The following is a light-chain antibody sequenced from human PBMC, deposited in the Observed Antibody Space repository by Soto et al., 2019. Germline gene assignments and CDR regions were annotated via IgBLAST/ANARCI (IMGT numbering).Light chain of an antibody. CDR1: QGINSA. CDR3: QQFSGYPYT. V-gene: IGKV1-13*02. CDR2: DAS. J-gene: IGKJ2*01. Sequence: AIPLTQSPSSLSASIGDRVTITCRASQGINSALAWYQQKPGKAPELLICDASSLESGVPSRFSGSGSGTDFTLTISSLQPEDFATYYCQQFSGYPYTFGQGTKLEIK.